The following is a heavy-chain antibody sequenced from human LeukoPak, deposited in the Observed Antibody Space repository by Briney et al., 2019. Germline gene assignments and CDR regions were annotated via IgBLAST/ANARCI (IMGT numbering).Heavy chain of an antibody. D-gene: IGHD7-27*01. V-gene: IGHV3-48*01. CDR2: ISSSSSTI. CDR1: GFTFSSYS. CDR3: ASELGYQSSGAFDI. Sequence: GGSLRLSCAASGFTFSSYSMNCVRQAPGKGLEWVSYISSSSSTIYYADSVKGRFTISRDNAKNSLYLQMNSLRAEDTAVYYCASELGYQSSGAFDIWGQGTMVTVSS. J-gene: IGHJ3*02.